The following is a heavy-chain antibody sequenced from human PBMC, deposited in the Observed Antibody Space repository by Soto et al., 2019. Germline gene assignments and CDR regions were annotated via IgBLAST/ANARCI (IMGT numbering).Heavy chain of an antibody. Sequence: GPSVKVSCKASGYTFTSYYMHWVRQAPGQGLEWMGIINPSGGSTSYAQKFQGRVTMTRDTSTSTVYMELSSLRSEDTAVYYCATNPSHSSSWYLSDYWGQGTLVTGSS. CDR3: ATNPSHSSSWYLSDY. D-gene: IGHD6-13*01. J-gene: IGHJ4*02. CDR2: INPSGGST. CDR1: GYTFTSYY. V-gene: IGHV1-46*01.